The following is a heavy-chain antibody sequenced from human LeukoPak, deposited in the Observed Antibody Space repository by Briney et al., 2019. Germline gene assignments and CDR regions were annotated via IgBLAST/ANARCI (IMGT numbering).Heavy chain of an antibody. J-gene: IGHJ5*02. CDR1: GYTFTSYY. V-gene: IGHV1-18*04. D-gene: IGHD4-17*01. CDR2: ISVYSGNT. CDR3: ARHVGPTVTTLQGALPRFGGWFDP. Sequence: ASVKVSCKASGYTFTSYYMHWVRQAPGQGLEWMGWISVYSGNTNYAQKLQGRVTMTTDTSTSTAYMEVRSLRSDDTAVYYCARHVGPTVTTLQGALPRFGGWFDPWGQGTLVTVSS.